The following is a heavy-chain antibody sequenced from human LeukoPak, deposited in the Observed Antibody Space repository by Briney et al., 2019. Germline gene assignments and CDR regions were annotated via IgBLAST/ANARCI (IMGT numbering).Heavy chain of an antibody. CDR2: ISAYNGNT. J-gene: IGHJ4*02. CDR1: GYTFTSYG. Sequence: ASVKVSCKASGYTFTSYGISWVRQAPGQGLEWMGWISAYNGNTNYAQKLQGRVTMPTDTSTSTAYRELRSLRSDDTAVYYCARGRYYYDSSGYYWAPGYWGQGTLVTVSS. D-gene: IGHD3-22*01. V-gene: IGHV1-18*01. CDR3: ARGRYYYDSSGYYWAPGY.